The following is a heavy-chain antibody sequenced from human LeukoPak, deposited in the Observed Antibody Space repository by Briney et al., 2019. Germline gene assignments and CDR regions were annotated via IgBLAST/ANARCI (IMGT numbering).Heavy chain of an antibody. CDR2: ISYDGSNK. J-gene: IGHJ4*02. CDR1: GFTFSSYG. V-gene: IGHV3-30*18. CDR3: AKDRQLWLDY. D-gene: IGHD5-18*01. Sequence: GGSLRLSCAASGFTFSSYGMHWVRQAPGKGLEWVAVISYDGSNKYYADSVKGRFTISRDNSKNTLYLQMNRLRAEDTAVYYCAKDRQLWLDYWGQGTLVTVSS.